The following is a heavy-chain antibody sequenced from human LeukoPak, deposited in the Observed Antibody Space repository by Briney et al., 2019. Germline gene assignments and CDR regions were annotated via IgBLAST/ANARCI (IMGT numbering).Heavy chain of an antibody. CDR3: ARGIYWGAAGPYFDY. Sequence: GGSLRLSCAASGFTFSSYAMSWVRQAPGKGLEWVSAISGSGGSTYYADSVKGRFTISRDNSKNTLYLQMNSLRAEDTAVYYCARGIYWGAAGPYFDYWGQGTLVTVSS. CDR1: GFTFSSYA. CDR2: ISGSGGST. J-gene: IGHJ4*02. D-gene: IGHD6-13*01. V-gene: IGHV3-23*01.